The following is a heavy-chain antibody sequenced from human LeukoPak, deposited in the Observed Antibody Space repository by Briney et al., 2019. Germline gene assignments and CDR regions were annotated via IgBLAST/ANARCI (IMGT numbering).Heavy chain of an antibody. CDR3: ARDSPDGSGTYYNDSPDY. Sequence: ASGKVSCKASGYTFSSYGISWVRQAPGQGLEWMGWISAYNGNTNYRQKLQGRVAMTTDTFTGTAYMDLRSLRSDDTAIYYCARDSPDGSGTYYNDSPDYWGQGTLGTVSS. CDR2: ISAYNGNT. V-gene: IGHV1-18*01. J-gene: IGHJ4*02. CDR1: GYTFSSYG. D-gene: IGHD3-10*01.